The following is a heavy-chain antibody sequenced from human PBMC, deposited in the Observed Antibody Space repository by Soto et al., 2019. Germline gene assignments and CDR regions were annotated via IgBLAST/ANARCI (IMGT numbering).Heavy chain of an antibody. CDR1: GFTFSSYG. J-gene: IGHJ6*02. D-gene: IGHD1-26*01. CDR2: ISYDGSNK. CDR3: AKGSATHYYYYGMDV. Sequence: QVQLVESGGGVVQPGRSLRLSCAASGFTFSSYGMHWVRQAPGKGLEWVAVISYDGSNKYYADSVKGRFTISRDNSKNTLYLQMNSLRAEDTAVYYCAKGSATHYYYYGMDVWGQGTTVTVSS. V-gene: IGHV3-30*18.